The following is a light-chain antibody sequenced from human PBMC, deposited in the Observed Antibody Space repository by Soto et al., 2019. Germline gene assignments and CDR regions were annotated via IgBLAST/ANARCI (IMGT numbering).Light chain of an antibody. V-gene: IGLV2-14*01. CDR1: SSDVGGYNY. CDR3: SSYTSSSTV. J-gene: IGLJ2*01. CDR2: DVS. Sequence: QSALTQPASVSGSPGQSITISCTGISSDVGGYNYVSWYQQHPGKAPKVMIYDVSNRPSGVSNRFSGSKSGNTASLTISGLQAEDEADYYCSSYTSSSTVFGGGTKLTVL.